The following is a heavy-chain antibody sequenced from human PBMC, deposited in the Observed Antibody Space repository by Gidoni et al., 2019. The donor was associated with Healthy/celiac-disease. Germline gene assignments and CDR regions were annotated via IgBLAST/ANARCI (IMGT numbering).Heavy chain of an antibody. CDR3: AKDPGVEDDGVLWFGELSDVGVFDI. Sequence: EVQLLESGGGLVQPGGSLRLSCAASGLPFRRYAMSWVRQAPGKGLEWVSAISGSGGSTYYADSVKGRFTISRDNSKNTLYLQMNSLRAEDTAVYYCAKDPGVEDDGVLWFGELSDVGVFDIWGQGTMVTVSS. D-gene: IGHD3-10*01. V-gene: IGHV3-23*01. CDR1: GLPFRRYA. CDR2: ISGSGGST. J-gene: IGHJ3*02.